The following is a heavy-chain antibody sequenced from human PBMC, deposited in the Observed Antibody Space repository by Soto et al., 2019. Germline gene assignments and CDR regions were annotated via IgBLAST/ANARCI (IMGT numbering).Heavy chain of an antibody. Sequence: PVGSLRLSCSASGFTFSSYAMHWVRQAPGKGLEYVSAISSNGGSTYYADSVKGRFTISRDNSKNTLYLQMSSLRAEDTAVYYCVKGLNYYDSSGYFDDYFDYWGQGTLVTVSS. CDR3: VKGLNYYDSSGYFDDYFDY. CDR2: ISSNGGST. CDR1: GFTFSSYA. V-gene: IGHV3-64D*06. J-gene: IGHJ4*02. D-gene: IGHD3-22*01.